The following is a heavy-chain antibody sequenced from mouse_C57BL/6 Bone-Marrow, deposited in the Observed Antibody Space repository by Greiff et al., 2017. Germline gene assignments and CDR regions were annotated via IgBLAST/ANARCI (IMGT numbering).Heavy chain of an antibody. Sequence: QVQLQQPGAELVKPGASVKMSCTASGYTFTSYWITWVKQRPGQGLEWIGDIYPGSGSTNYNEKFKSKATLTVDPSSSTAYMQLSSLTSEDSAVYDCAKRGYGPYAMDYWGQGTSVTVSS. D-gene: IGHD2-2*01. CDR2: IYPGSGST. V-gene: IGHV1-55*01. CDR1: GYTFTSYW. CDR3: AKRGYGPYAMDY. J-gene: IGHJ4*01.